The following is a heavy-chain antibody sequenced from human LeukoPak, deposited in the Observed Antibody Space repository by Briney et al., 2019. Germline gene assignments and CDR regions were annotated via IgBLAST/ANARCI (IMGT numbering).Heavy chain of an antibody. J-gene: IGHJ4*02. CDR2: INTDGSST. CDR3: ARDEPGYGEFLLY. V-gene: IGHV3-74*01. D-gene: IGHD3-10*01. Sequence: PGGSLRLSCAASGFSLTNFDMNWIRQAPGKGLVWVSRINTDGSSTNYANSVKGRFTISRDNAKNTLYLQMNSLRAEDTAVYYCARDEPGYGEFLLYWGQGTLLTVSS. CDR1: GFSLTNFD.